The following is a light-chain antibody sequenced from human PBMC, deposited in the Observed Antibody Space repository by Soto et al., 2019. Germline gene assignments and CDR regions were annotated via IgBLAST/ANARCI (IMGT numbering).Light chain of an antibody. CDR1: QGIRND. CDR2: VAS. J-gene: IGKJ1*01. CDR3: QQYGSSRTWT. Sequence: AIQMTQSPSSLSASVGDRVTITCRASQGIRNDLGWYQQKPGKAPKFLIYVASSLQSGVPSRFSGSGSGTDFTLTISSLQPEDFATYYCQQYGSSRTWTFGQGTKVEIK. V-gene: IGKV1-6*01.